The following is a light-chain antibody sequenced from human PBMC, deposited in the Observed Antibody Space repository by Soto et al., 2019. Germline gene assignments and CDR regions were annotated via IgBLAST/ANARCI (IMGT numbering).Light chain of an antibody. J-gene: IGKJ1*01. Sequence: EIVLTHPAGTLSLSPCERVTLSCSASQSVSSNYLAWYQQKPGQAPRLLIYGASSRAAGIPDRFSGSGSGTDFTLTISRLEPEDFAVYYCQQYGSSPWTFGQGTKVDIK. CDR1: QSVSSNY. CDR2: GAS. V-gene: IGKV3-20*01. CDR3: QQYGSSPWT.